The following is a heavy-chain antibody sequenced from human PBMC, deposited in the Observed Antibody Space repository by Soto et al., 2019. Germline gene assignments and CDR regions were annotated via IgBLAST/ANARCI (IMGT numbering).Heavy chain of an antibody. J-gene: IGHJ3*02. CDR3: ARDDLDAFDI. V-gene: IGHV1-2*06. Sequence: QVQLVQSGAEVKMPGASVKVSCKASGYNFIGYFLHWVRQAPGQGLEWMGRINPNSGGTKYAQKFQGRVTLTRDTPINTAYMGRTRMTADDTAVYYCARDDLDAFDIWGKGTMVTVSS. CDR2: INPNSGGT. CDR1: GYNFIGYF.